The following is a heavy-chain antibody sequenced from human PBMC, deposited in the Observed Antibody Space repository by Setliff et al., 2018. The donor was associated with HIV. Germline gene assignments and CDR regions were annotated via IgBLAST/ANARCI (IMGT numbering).Heavy chain of an antibody. CDR1: GYSITSGYY. V-gene: IGHV4-38-2*02. D-gene: IGHD3-22*01. Sequence: SETLSLTCAVSGYSITSGYYWGWIRQPPGKGREWIGSIFYSGSANYNPSPTSLVTISVDTSKNQFSLKLRSVTAADTAVYWCAREDSSYHYFDSWGQGMLVTVSS. CDR3: AREDSSYHYFDS. CDR2: IFYSGSA. J-gene: IGHJ4*02.